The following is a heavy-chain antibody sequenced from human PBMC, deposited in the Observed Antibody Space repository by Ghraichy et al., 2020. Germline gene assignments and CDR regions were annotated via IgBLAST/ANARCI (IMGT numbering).Heavy chain of an antibody. J-gene: IGHJ4*02. CDR1: GGSISSGGYY. Sequence: SETLSLTCTVSGGSISSGGYYWSWIRQHPGKGLEWIGYIYYSGSTYYNPSLKSRVTISVDTSKNQFSLKLSSVTAADTAVYYCARALTRWSDYGEVDYWGQGTLVTVSS. D-gene: IGHD4-17*01. CDR3: ARALTRWSDYGEVDY. CDR2: IYYSGST. V-gene: IGHV4-31*03.